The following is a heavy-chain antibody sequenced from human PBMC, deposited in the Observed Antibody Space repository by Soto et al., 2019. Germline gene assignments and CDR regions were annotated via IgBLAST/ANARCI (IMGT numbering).Heavy chain of an antibody. CDR1: GGSISSYY. D-gene: IGHD2-2*01. J-gene: IGHJ4*02. CDR2: IYYSGSN. Sequence: QVQLQESGPGLVKPSENLSLTCTVSGGSISSYYWSWIRQHPGKGLEWIGYIYYSGSNNYNPSLKSRVTISVATSKNQFSLKLSSVTAADTAVYYCARVGPWVRVVPAAAYYFDYWGQGTLVTVSS. V-gene: IGHV4-59*01. CDR3: ARVGPWVRVVPAAAYYFDY.